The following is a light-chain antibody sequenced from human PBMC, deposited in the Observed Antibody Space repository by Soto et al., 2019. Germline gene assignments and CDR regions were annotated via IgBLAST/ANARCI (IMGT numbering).Light chain of an antibody. CDR2: KAS. CDR1: QGIRND. Sequence: AIQMTHSPSSLSASVGDRVTINFRASQGIRNDLGWYQQKPGKAPKLLIYKASSLETGVPSRFSGSGSGTDFTLTISSLQPEDFATYYCQQFYDYPLTFGGGTKVDI. V-gene: IGKV1-6*01. J-gene: IGKJ4*01. CDR3: QQFYDYPLT.